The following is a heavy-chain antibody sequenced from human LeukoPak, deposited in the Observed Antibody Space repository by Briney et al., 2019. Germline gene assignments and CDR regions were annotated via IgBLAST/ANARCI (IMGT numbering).Heavy chain of an antibody. CDR2: ISSSSSYI. Sequence: GGSLRLSCAASGFTFSSYSMNWVRQAPGKGLEWVSSISSSSSYIYYADSVKGRFTISRDNAKNSLYLQMNSLRAEDAAVYYCARDTHSYGYSDYWGQGTLATVSS. V-gene: IGHV3-21*01. J-gene: IGHJ4*02. CDR1: GFTFSSYS. D-gene: IGHD5-18*01. CDR3: ARDTHSYGYSDY.